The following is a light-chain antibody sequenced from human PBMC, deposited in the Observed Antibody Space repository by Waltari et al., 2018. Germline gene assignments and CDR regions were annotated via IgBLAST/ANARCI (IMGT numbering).Light chain of an antibody. V-gene: IGKV3-20*01. CDR3: QKYVSLPAT. Sequence: LSLSPGERATLSCRASQSVSRSLAWYQQKHGQAPRLLIYDASTRATGIPDRFSGSGSGTDFSLTISRLEPEDVAVYYCQKYVSLPATFGQGTKVEIK. CDR1: QSVSRS. J-gene: IGKJ1*01. CDR2: DAS.